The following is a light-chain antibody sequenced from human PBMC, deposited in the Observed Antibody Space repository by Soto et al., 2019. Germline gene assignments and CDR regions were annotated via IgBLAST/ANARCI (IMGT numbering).Light chain of an antibody. CDR2: AAS. Sequence: DIQMTQSPXXXXXSVXXXXXXTCRASQSXXXXLXWYQQKPGKAPKLLIYAASSLQSGVPSRFSGSGSGTDFTLTISSLQPEDFATYYCQQSYSTPWTFGQGTKVEIK. J-gene: IGKJ1*01. CDR3: QQSYSTPWT. V-gene: IGKV1-39*01. CDR1: QSXXXX.